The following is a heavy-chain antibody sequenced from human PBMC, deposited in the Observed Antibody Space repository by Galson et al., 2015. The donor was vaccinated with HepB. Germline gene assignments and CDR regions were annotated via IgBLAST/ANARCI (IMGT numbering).Heavy chain of an antibody. CDR3: AKDGRSNYYDSSGYYFGWYFDL. CDR2: ISGSGGST. V-gene: IGHV3-23*01. D-gene: IGHD3-22*01. Sequence: SLRLSCAASGFTFSSYAMSWVRQAPGKGLEWVSAISGSGGSTYYADSVKGRFTISRDNSKNTLYLQMNSLRAEDTAVYYCAKDGRSNYYDSSGYYFGWYFDLWGRGTLVTVSS. CDR1: GFTFSSYA. J-gene: IGHJ2*01.